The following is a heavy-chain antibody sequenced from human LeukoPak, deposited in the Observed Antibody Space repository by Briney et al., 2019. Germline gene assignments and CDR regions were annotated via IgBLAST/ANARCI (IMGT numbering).Heavy chain of an antibody. D-gene: IGHD5-12*01. CDR2: IYPGDSDT. CDR3: ARRGDIAPSSRTGWFDP. Sequence: GESLKISCKGSGYSFTSFWIGWVRQMPGKGLEWLGIIYPGDSDTRYSPSFQGHVTISADKSISTAYLQWSGLKASDTAMYYCARRGDIAPSSRTGWFDPWGQGTLVTVSS. V-gene: IGHV5-51*01. CDR1: GYSFTSFW. J-gene: IGHJ5*02.